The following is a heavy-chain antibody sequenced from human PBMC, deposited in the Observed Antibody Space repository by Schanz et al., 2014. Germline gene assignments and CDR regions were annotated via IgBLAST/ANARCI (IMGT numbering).Heavy chain of an antibody. CDR3: ARQYSGWSRFDP. J-gene: IGHJ5*02. V-gene: IGHV4-59*08. CDR2: IYYSGST. D-gene: IGHD6-19*01. CDR1: GGSIRTYF. Sequence: QVQLQESGPGLVKPSETLSLTCTVSGGSIRTYFWAWIRQPPGKGLEWIGFIYYSGSTNYNPSLKSRVTISVDMPKTQSAWNLNSGTAADTGVYYCARQYSGWSRFDPWGQGIRVTVSS.